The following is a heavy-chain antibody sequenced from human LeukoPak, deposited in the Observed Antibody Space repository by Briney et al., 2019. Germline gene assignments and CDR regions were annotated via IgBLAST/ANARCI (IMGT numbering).Heavy chain of an antibody. D-gene: IGHD3-22*01. CDR3: AREVSEGFDF. Sequence: GGSLRLSCAASGFTFNSYAMNWVRQAPGKGLEWVSSISGGGGNTNYADSVKGRFAISRDNAKNSLYLQMNSLRAEDTALYYCAREVSEGFDFWGQGTLVTVSS. CDR2: ISGGGGNT. V-gene: IGHV3-23*01. CDR1: GFTFNSYA. J-gene: IGHJ4*02.